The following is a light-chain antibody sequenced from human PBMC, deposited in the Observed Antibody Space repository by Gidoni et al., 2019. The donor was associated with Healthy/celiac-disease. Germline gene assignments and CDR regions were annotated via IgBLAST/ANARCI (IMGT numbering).Light chain of an antibody. J-gene: IGKJ2*01. CDR2: NVS. CDR3: MQGTHWPPYT. V-gene: IGKV2-30*01. CDR1: QSLVYSDGNTY. Sequence: DVVMPQSPLSLPVTLGQPASISCRSSQSLVYSDGNTYLNWFQQRPGQSPRRLIYNVSNRDSGVPDRFSGSGSGTDFTLKISRVEAEDVGVYYCMQGTHWPPYTFGQGTKLEIK.